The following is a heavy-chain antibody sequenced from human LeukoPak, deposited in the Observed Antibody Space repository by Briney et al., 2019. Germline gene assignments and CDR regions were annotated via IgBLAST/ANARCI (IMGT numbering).Heavy chain of an antibody. V-gene: IGHV5-51*01. CDR1: GYSFTSYW. CDR3: ARSYYDFWSGSAIDY. J-gene: IGHJ4*02. D-gene: IGHD3-3*01. Sequence: GESLKISCKGSGYSFTSYWIGWVRQMPGKGLEWMGIIYPGDSDTRYSPSFQGQVTISADKSISTAYLQWSSLKASDTAMYYCARSYYDFWSGSAIDYWGQGTLVTVTS. CDR2: IYPGDSDT.